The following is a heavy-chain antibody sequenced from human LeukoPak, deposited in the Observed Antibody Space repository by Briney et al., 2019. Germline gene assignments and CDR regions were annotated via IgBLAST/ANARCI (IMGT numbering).Heavy chain of an antibody. D-gene: IGHD6-13*01. CDR2: INHSGST. CDR3: ARGPRIAAAGQNYYYYGMDV. V-gene: IGHV4-34*01. J-gene: IGHJ6*02. Sequence: SETLSLTWAVYIGSFSGYYWSWIRQPPGKGLEWIGEINHSGSTHYNPSLKSRVTISVDTSKNQFSLKLSSVTAADTAVYYCARGPRIAAAGQNYYYYGMDVWGQGPTVTVSS. CDR1: IGSFSGYY.